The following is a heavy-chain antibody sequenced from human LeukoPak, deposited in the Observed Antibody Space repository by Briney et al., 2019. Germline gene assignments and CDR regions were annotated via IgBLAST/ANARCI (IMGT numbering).Heavy chain of an antibody. V-gene: IGHV3-74*01. CDR3: ARGDSSSFYSFFYGLDV. CDR1: GFTFKSYW. D-gene: IGHD6-13*01. CDR2: INSDGTSS. Sequence: WGSRRLSCAASGFTFKSYWMYWVRQAPGKGLVYVSRINSDGTSSSSADSVKGRFTISRDNAKNTLYLQMNNLRAEDTAVYYCARGDSSSFYSFFYGLDVWGQGTTATVSS. J-gene: IGHJ6*02.